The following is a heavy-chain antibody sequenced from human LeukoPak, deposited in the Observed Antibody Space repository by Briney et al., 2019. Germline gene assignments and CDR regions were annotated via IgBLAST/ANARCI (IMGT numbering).Heavy chain of an antibody. Sequence: ASVKVSCKVSGYTLTELSMHWVRQAPGKGLEWMGGFDPEDGETIYAQKFQGRVTMTEDTSTDTAYMELSSLRSEDTAVYYCATHYYYDSSGYRGYAFDIWSQGTMVTVSS. D-gene: IGHD3-22*01. J-gene: IGHJ3*02. CDR3: ATHYYYDSSGYRGYAFDI. CDR2: FDPEDGET. CDR1: GYTLTELS. V-gene: IGHV1-24*01.